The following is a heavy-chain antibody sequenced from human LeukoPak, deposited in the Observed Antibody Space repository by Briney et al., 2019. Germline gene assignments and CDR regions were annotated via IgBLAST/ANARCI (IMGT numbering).Heavy chain of an antibody. CDR1: GGSFSGYY. V-gene: IGHV4-34*01. CDR2: INHSGST. D-gene: IGHD3-10*01. CDR3: ARGGVLLWSGGGRYYGSGSYFDY. Sequence: SETLSLTCAVYGGSFSGYYWSWIRQPPGKGLEWIGEINHSGSTNYNPSLKSRVTISVDTSKNQFSLKLSSVTAADTAVDYCARGGVLLWSGGGRYYGSGSYFDYWGQGTLVTVSS. J-gene: IGHJ4*02.